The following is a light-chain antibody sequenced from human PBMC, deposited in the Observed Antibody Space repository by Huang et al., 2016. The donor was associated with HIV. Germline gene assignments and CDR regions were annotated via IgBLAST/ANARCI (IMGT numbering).Light chain of an antibody. CDR2: AAS. V-gene: IGKV3-15*01. CDR3: QHYRVWPPVYT. J-gene: IGKJ2*01. Sequence: EIVMTQSPATLSVSPGERATLSCRASQTVSSNLAWYQQKPGQAPRLLIYAASTRATDIPARFSGSGSGTGFTLTISSLQSEDFAVYYCQHYRVWPPVYTFGQGTKLEIK. CDR1: QTVSSN.